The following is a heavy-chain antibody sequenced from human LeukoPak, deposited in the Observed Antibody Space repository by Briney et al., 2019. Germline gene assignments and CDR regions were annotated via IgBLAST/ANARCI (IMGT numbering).Heavy chain of an antibody. V-gene: IGHV3-21*01. CDR3: ARDHSYCSGGSCYSLAFDF. Sequence: GGSLRLSCAASGFTFSTYSMNWVRHAPGKGLECVSSISSSSSYIYYSDSVKGRCTISRDNAKNSLSLQMNSLRAEDTAVYYCARDHSYCSGGSCYSLAFDFWGQGTMVTVSS. CDR2: ISSSSSYI. J-gene: IGHJ3*01. CDR1: GFTFSTYS. D-gene: IGHD2-15*01.